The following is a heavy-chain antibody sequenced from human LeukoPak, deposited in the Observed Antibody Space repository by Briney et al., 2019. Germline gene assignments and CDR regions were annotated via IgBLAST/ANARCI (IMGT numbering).Heavy chain of an antibody. CDR1: GFIFNNYG. V-gene: IGHV3-30*18. CDR3: AKDWALYCGGDCYFNY. D-gene: IGHD2-21*02. J-gene: IGHJ4*02. Sequence: GGFLRLSCAASGFIFNNYGMHWVRQAPGKGLEWVAVISYDGSNKNYADSVKGRFTISRDSSKNTVYLQMNSLRVEDTAVYYCAKDWALYCGGDCYFNYWGQGTLVTVSS. CDR2: ISYDGSNK.